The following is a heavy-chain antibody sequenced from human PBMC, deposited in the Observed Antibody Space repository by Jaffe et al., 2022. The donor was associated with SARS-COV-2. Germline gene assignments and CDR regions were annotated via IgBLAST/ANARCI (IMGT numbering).Heavy chain of an antibody. D-gene: IGHD3-3*01. CDR2: ISYDGSNK. CDR1: GFTFSSYG. V-gene: IGHV3-30*18. Sequence: QVQLVESGGGVVQPGRSLRLSCAASGFTFSSYGMHWVRQAPGKGLEWVAVISYDGSNKYYADSVKGRFTISRDNSKNTLYLQMNSLRAEDTAVYYCAKVSSSGGSGEDYWGQGTLVTVSS. CDR3: AKVSSSGGSGEDY. J-gene: IGHJ4*02.